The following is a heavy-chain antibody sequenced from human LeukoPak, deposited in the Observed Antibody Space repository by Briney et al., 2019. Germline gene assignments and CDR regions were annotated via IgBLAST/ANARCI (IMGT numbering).Heavy chain of an antibody. J-gene: IGHJ4*02. CDR3: AREVRFSSSSWTAYYFDY. D-gene: IGHD6-13*01. Sequence: GASVKVSCKASGCTFTGYYMHWVRQAPGQGLEWMGWINPNSGGTNYAQKFQGRVTMTRDTSISTAYMELSRLRSDDTAVYYCAREVRFSSSSWTAYYFDYWGQGTLVTVSS. CDR2: INPNSGGT. V-gene: IGHV1-2*02. CDR1: GCTFTGYY.